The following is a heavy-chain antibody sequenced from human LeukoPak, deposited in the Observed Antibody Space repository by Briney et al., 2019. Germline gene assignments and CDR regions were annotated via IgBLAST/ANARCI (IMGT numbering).Heavy chain of an antibody. CDR3: SRRDSVSSNAFDM. V-gene: IGHV3-66*01. J-gene: IGHJ3*02. CDR1: GFTISSIL. Sequence: GGSLRLSCAGSGFTISSILMSWVRQAPGKGLVWVSVIYSGGNTYYADSVKGRFTISRDNSKNTLYLQMSSLRAEDTAVYYCSRRDSVSSNAFDMLCQGTMVTVSS. CDR2: IYSGGNT. D-gene: IGHD6-6*01.